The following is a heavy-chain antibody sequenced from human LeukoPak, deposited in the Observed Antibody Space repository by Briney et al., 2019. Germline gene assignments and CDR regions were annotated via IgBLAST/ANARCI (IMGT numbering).Heavy chain of an antibody. D-gene: IGHD6-6*01. CDR2: MNPNSGNT. V-gene: IGHV1-8*01. CDR3: AKDYSSSSVYYYFYMDV. CDR1: GYTFTSYD. Sequence: GASVKVSCKASGYTFTSYDINWVRQATGQGLEWMGWMNPNSGNTGYAQKFQGRVTITRNTSISTAYMELNSLRAEDTAVYYCAKDYSSSSVYYYFYMDVWGKGTTVIVSS. J-gene: IGHJ6*03.